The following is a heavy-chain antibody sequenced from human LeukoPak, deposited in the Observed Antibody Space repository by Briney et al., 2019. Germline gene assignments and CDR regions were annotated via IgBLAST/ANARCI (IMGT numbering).Heavy chain of an antibody. CDR1: GFGYSTFA. CDR2: ISTSGETT. Sequence: PGGSLRLSCAASGFGYSTFAMAWVRQAPGKGLEWVSTISTSGETTYYADSVKGRFTASRDNSKNTLSLQMNGLRVDDTAVYFCAKANYIWNDSPVDSWGQGALVTVPS. D-gene: IGHD1-1*01. CDR3: AKANYIWNDSPVDS. J-gene: IGHJ4*02. V-gene: IGHV3-23*01.